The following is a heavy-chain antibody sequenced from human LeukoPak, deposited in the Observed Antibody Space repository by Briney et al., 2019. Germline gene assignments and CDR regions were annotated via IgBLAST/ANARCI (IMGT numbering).Heavy chain of an antibody. CDR2: ISSSSSEI. CDR3: ARDTYNYYYDSSGYSKPFDY. V-gene: IGHV3-21*01. Sequence: PGGSLRLSCAASGFTFSSYSMNWVRQAPGKGLEWVSSISSSSSEIYYADSVKGRFTISRDNAKNSLYLQMNSLRAEDTAVYYCARDTYNYYYDSSGYSKPFDYWGQGTLVTVSS. D-gene: IGHD3-22*01. J-gene: IGHJ4*02. CDR1: GFTFSSYS.